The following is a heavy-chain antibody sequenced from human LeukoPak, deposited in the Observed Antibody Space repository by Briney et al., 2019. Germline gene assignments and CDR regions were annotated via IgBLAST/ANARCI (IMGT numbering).Heavy chain of an antibody. CDR2: IYHSGST. D-gene: IGHD1-26*01. CDR3: ARDFGSYDAFDI. V-gene: IGHV4-38-2*02. J-gene: IGHJ3*02. Sequence: GSLRLSCAASGFTFRDYYMSWIRQAPGKGLEWIGSIYHSGSTYYNPSLKSRVTISVDTPKNQFSLKLSSVTAADTAVYYCARDFGSYDAFDIWGQGTMVTVSS. CDR1: GFTFRDYY.